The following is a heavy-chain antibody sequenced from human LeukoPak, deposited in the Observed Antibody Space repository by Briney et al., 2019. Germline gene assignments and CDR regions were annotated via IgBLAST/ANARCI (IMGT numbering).Heavy chain of an antibody. Sequence: GGSLRLSCAASGLTFTDFWMNWVRQAPGRGLEWVANIKPDGSEKYYVDSVKGRFAISRDSAKNEVYLEMNSLRAEDTGVYYCSGRDSSRSPRAYWGQGTLVSVSS. J-gene: IGHJ4*02. D-gene: IGHD2-2*01. CDR2: IKPDGSEK. CDR3: SGRDSSRSPRAY. V-gene: IGHV3-7*01. CDR1: GLTFTDFW.